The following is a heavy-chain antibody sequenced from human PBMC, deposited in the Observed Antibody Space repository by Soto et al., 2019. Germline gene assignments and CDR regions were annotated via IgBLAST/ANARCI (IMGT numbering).Heavy chain of an antibody. D-gene: IGHD4-17*01. CDR2: INPSGGST. Sequence: QVQLVQSGAEVKKPGASVKVSCKASGYTFTSYYMHWVRQAPGQGLEWMGIINPSGGSTSYAQKFEGRVTMNRDTYTSTVYMELSSLRSEDTAVYYCARAIEGDYAYFDYWGQGPLVTVSS. CDR1: GYTFTSYY. CDR3: ARAIEGDYAYFDY. J-gene: IGHJ4*02. V-gene: IGHV1-46*03.